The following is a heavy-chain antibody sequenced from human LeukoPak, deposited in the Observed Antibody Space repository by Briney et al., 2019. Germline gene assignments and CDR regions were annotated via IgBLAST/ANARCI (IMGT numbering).Heavy chain of an antibody. CDR3: ARHHTAMASKHYYYYYYMDV. V-gene: IGHV5-51*01. J-gene: IGHJ6*03. CDR2: IYPGDSDT. CDR1: GYSFTSYW. Sequence: GESLKISCKGSGYSFTSYWIGWVRQAPGQGLEWMGIIYPGDSDTRYSPSFQGQVTISADKSISTAYLQWSSLKASDTAMYYCARHHTAMASKHYYYYYYMDVWGKGTTVTISS. D-gene: IGHD5-18*01.